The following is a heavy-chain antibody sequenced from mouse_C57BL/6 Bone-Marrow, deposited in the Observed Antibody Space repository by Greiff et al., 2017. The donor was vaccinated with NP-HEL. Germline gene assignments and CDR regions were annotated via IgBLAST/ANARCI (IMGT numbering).Heavy chain of an antibody. CDR1: GYTFTSSW. CDR3: AIGWHSNYRFAY. J-gene: IGHJ3*01. D-gene: IGHD2-5*01. V-gene: IGHV1-74*01. Sequence: QVHVKQPGAELVKPGASVKVSCKASGYTFTSSWMHWVKQRPGPGLEWIGRIHPSDRDTNYNQKFKGKATLTVDKSSSTAYMQLSSLTTEDSAVYYCAIGWHSNYRFAYWGQGTLVTVSA. CDR2: IHPSDRDT.